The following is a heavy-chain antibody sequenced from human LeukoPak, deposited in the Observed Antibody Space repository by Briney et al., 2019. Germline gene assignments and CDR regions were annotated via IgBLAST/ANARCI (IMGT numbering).Heavy chain of an antibody. V-gene: IGHV4-59*01. J-gene: IGHJ4*02. CDR1: GGSISSYS. CDR3: ARFFGDYVFDY. Sequence: SETLSLTCTVSGGSISSYSWSWIRQPPGKGLEWIGYIYYSGSTNYNPSLKSRVTISIDTSKNQFSLKLSSVTAADTAVYYCARFFGDYVFDYWGQGTLVTVSS. CDR2: IYYSGST. D-gene: IGHD4-17*01.